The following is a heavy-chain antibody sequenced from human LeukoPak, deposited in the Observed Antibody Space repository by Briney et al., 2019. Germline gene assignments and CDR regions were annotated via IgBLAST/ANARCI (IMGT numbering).Heavy chain of an antibody. V-gene: IGHV3-33*01. CDR1: GLTFTSHG. J-gene: IGHJ4*02. Sequence: TSLRLSCTTSGLTFTSHGFHWLRQVVGKRLEWVAFVRNDGSDTYHANSVKGRFSVSRDDSKNTLYLQMNSLRPEDTAIYYCARDRGKDYFDSWGQGTQVTVSS. CDR3: ARDRGKDYFDS. D-gene: IGHD4-23*01. CDR2: VRNDGSDT.